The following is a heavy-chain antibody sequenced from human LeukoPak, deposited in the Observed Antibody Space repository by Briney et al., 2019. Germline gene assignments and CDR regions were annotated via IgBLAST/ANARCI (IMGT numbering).Heavy chain of an antibody. D-gene: IGHD2-21*01. CDR2: IYPGDSDT. CDR3: ARRTRDYSFDP. V-gene: IGHV5-51*01. CDR1: GYSFTSYW. Sequence: GESLKISCKGSGYSFTSYWIGWVRQMPGKGLEWMGIIYPGDSDTRYSPSFQGQVTISADKSTSTAYLQWSSLKASDTDMYYCARRTRDYSFDPWGQGTLVTVSS. J-gene: IGHJ5*02.